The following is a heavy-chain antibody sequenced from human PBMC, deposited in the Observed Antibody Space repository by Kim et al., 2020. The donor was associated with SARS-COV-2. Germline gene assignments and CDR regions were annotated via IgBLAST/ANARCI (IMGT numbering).Heavy chain of an antibody. Sequence: GGSLRLSCAASGFTFSDHYMDWVRQAPGKGLEWVGRIRNKPNSYTTKYAASVRGRFTISRDDSKNSLYLQMNSLKTEDTAVYYCTRGGAYYYGPGADYWGQGTLVTVSS. V-gene: IGHV3-72*01. CDR3: TRGGAYYYGPGADY. CDR1: GFTFSDHY. CDR2: IRNKPNSYTT. D-gene: IGHD3-10*01. J-gene: IGHJ4*02.